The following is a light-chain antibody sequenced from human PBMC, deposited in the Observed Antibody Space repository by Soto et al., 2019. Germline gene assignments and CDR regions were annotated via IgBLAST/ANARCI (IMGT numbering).Light chain of an antibody. V-gene: IGLV6-57*03. CDR1: SGSIASNY. Sequence: NFMLTQPHSVSESPGKTVTISCTRSSGSIASNYVQWYRQRPDSAPTTVIYEDNQRPSGVPDRFSGSIDSSSNSASLTISGLKTEDEADYYCQSYDSSTVVFGGGTKLTVL. CDR3: QSYDSSTVV. CDR2: EDN. J-gene: IGLJ2*01.